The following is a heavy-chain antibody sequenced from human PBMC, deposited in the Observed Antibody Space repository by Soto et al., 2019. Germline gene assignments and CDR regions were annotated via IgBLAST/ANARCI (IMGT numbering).Heavy chain of an antibody. CDR3: AKPVYSSSSPSYYYYYGMDV. V-gene: IGHV3-30*18. Sequence: GGSLRLSCAASGFTFSSYGMHWVRQAPGKGLEWVAVISYDGSNKYYAEPVKGRLTISRDNSKNTLYLQMNSLRAEDTAVYYCAKPVYSSSSPSYYYYYGMDVWGQGTTVTVSS. CDR1: GFTFSSYG. D-gene: IGHD6-6*01. CDR2: ISYDGSNK. J-gene: IGHJ6*02.